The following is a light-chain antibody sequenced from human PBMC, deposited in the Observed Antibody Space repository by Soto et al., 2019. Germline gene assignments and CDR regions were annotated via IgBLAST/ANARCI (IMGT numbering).Light chain of an antibody. CDR3: QHDTSYSEA. CDR2: KAS. Sequence: DIQITQCPSILNGPVGDGVTITCRASQTISSWLAWYQQKPGKAPKLLIYKASTLKSGVPSRFSGSGSGTEFTLTISSLQPDDFATYYCQHDTSYSEAFGQGTKVDIK. CDR1: QTISSW. V-gene: IGKV1-5*03. J-gene: IGKJ1*01.